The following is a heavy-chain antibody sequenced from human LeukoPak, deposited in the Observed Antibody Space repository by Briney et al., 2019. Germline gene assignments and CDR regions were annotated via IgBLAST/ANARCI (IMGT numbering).Heavy chain of an antibody. CDR2: IRSKANSYAT. CDR3: WHYYYMDV. J-gene: IGHJ6*03. CDR1: GFTFSGSS. Sequence: GGSLRLSCAASGFTFSGSSMHWVRQASGKGLEWVGRIRSKANSYATAYAASVKGRFTISRDDSKNTAYLQMNSLKTEDTAVYYCWHYYYMDVWGKGTTVTVSS. V-gene: IGHV3-73*01.